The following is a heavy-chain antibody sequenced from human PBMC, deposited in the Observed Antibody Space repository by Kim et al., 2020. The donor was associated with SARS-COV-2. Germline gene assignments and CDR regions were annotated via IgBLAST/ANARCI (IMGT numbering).Heavy chain of an antibody. Sequence: SETLSLTCTVSGGSISSYYWSWIRQPPGKGLEWIGYIYYSGSTNYNPSLKSRVTISVDTSKNQFSLKLSSVTAADTAVYYCARDLGYNWNYYYYYGMDVLGQGTTVTVSS. CDR2: IYYSGST. CDR1: GGSISSYY. J-gene: IGHJ6*02. V-gene: IGHV4-59*01. CDR3: ARDLGYNWNYYYYYGMDV. D-gene: IGHD1-20*01.